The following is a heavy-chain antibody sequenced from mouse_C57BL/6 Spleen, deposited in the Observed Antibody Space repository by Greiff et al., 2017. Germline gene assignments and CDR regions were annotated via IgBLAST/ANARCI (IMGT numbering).Heavy chain of an antibody. Sequence: VQLQQPGAELVKPGASVKMSCKASGYTFTSYWITWVKQRPGQGLEWIGDIYPGSGSTNYNEKFKSKATLTVDTSSSTAYMQLSSLTSEDSAVYDCARHLYYDGSSWDYWGQGTTLTVSS. CDR3: ARHLYYDGSSWDY. D-gene: IGHD1-1*01. V-gene: IGHV1-55*01. CDR2: IYPGSGST. CDR1: GYTFTSYW. J-gene: IGHJ2*01.